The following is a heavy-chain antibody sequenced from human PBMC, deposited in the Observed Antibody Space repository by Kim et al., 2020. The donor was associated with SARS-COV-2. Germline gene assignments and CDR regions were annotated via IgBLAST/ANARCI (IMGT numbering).Heavy chain of an antibody. D-gene: IGHD2-21*01. CDR2: ISGSGATA. Sequence: GSLRLSCVASGFTFSEFYMSWIRQVPGKGLEWVAYISGSGATAYYADSVKGQFTISRDNAKSSIYLQMNSLTVDDTAIYYCARGSSQYVVWGQGTLVTVSS. J-gene: IGHJ4*02. CDR3: ARGSSQYVV. V-gene: IGHV3-11*01. CDR1: GFTFSEFY.